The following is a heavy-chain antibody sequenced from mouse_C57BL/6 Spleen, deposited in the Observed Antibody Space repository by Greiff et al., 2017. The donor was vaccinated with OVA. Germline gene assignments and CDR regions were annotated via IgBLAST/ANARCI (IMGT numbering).Heavy chain of an antibody. J-gene: IGHJ3*01. CDR1: GFTFSSYA. V-gene: IGHV5-4*01. D-gene: IGHD1-1*01. CDR3: ARGYTS. CDR2: ISDGGSYT. Sequence: DVQLVESGGGLVKPGGSLKLSCAASGFTFSSYAMSWVRQTPEKRLEWVATISDGGSYTYYPDNVKGRFTISRDNAKNNLYLQMSHLKSEDTAMYYCARGYTSWGQGTLVTVSA.